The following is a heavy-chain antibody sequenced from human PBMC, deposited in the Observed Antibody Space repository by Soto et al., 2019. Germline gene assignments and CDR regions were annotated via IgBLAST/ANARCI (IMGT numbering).Heavy chain of an antibody. Sequence: GESLKISCKSSGYSFSHYWIGWVRQTPGKGLEWIGIIYPGDSDITYSPSFQGQVTISADESITTAYLQWSSLKMSDTAMYYCARLPGGKTVDLWGLGTRVTVS. J-gene: IGHJ5*02. CDR3: ARLPGGKTVDL. V-gene: IGHV5-51*01. CDR2: IYPGDSDI. CDR1: GYSFSHYW. D-gene: IGHD3-16*01.